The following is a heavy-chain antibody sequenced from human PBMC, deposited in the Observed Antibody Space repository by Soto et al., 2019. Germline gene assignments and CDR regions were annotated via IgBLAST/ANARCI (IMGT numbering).Heavy chain of an antibody. D-gene: IGHD3-22*01. CDR3: AKEAYYYDSSRQPSRGFDI. J-gene: IGHJ3*02. CDR2: ISYDGSNT. V-gene: IGHV3-30*18. Sequence: GGSLRVSCAAAGFNFSNYGMHWVRQDPGKGLEWVAVISYDGSNTYYADSVKGRFTISRDNSKNTLYLQMNSLRPEDTAVYYCAKEAYYYDSSRQPSRGFDIWGRGTMVTVSS. CDR1: GFNFSNYG.